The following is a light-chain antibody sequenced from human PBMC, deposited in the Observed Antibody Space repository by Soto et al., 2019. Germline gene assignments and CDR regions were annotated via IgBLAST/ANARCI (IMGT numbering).Light chain of an antibody. CDR2: GNT. CDR1: RSNIGAGYD. V-gene: IGLV1-40*01. J-gene: IGLJ2*01. Sequence: QSVLTQPPSVSGAPGQRVTISCTGSRSNIGAGYDVHWYQQLPGTAPKLLIDGNTNPPSGIPDRFSGSKSDTSASRAITGPKAEDEDDYYCQSYNNNLHGVVFGEGTK. CDR3: QSYNNNLHGVV.